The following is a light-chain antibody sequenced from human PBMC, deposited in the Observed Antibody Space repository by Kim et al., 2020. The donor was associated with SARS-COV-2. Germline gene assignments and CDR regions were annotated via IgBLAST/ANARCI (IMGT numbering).Light chain of an antibody. CDR3: AAWDDSLNTVV. CDR2: SND. V-gene: IGLV1-44*01. Sequence: GRRGTRTGSGSSARIGSDTVNGYQQFPGAAPKLLIYSNDDRPSGGPDRFSGSKSGTSASLAISGLQSDDESDDYCAAWDDSLNTVVFGGGTQLTVL. J-gene: IGLJ2*01. CDR1: SARIGSDT.